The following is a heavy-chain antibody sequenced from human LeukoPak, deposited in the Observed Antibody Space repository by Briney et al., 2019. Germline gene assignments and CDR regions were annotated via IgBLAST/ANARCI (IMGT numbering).Heavy chain of an antibody. CDR1: GNYW. D-gene: IGHD6-19*01. J-gene: IGHJ4*02. CDR2: INSDGSWT. V-gene: IGHV3-74*01. CDR3: ATMCWQWLVCIDY. Sequence: GGSLRLSCAASGNYWMHWVRQAPGKGLVWVSHINSDGSWTSYADSVKGRFTISRDNSKNTLYLQMNSLRAEDTAVYYCATMCWQWLVCIDYWGQGTLVTVSS.